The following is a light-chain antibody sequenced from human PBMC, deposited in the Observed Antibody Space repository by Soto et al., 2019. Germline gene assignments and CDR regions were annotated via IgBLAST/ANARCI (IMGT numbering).Light chain of an antibody. V-gene: IGKV3-20*01. CDR1: QSVSSNH. CDR3: QQYGSSPRT. Sequence: EIVLTQSPGTLSLSPGDRATLSCRASQSVSSNHLAWFQQKPGQAPRLLIYGASSRATDIPDRFSGSGSGTDFTVTTSRLEPEDFAVYYCQQYGSSPRTFGQGTKVDIK. CDR2: GAS. J-gene: IGKJ1*01.